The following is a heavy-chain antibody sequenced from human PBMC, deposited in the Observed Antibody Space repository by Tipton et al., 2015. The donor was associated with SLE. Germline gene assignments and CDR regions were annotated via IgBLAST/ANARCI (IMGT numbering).Heavy chain of an antibody. Sequence: LRLSCTVSGGSISSTVYYWGWVRQPPGKGLEWIGEINHSGRTNYNPSLKSRVTISVDTSKNQFSLKLTTVTAADTAVYYCARGGGYSGWYFDLWGRGTLVTVSS. V-gene: IGHV4-39*07. CDR2: INHSGRT. J-gene: IGHJ2*01. CDR1: GGSISSTVYY. D-gene: IGHD4-23*01. CDR3: ARGGGYSGWYFDL.